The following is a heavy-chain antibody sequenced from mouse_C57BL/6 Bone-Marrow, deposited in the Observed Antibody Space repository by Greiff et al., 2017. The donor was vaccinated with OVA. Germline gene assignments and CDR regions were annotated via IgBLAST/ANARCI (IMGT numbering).Heavy chain of an antibody. Sequence: EVKLMESGPELVKPGASVKIPCKASGYTFTDYNMDWVKQSHGKSLEWIGDINPNNGGTIYNQKFKGKATLTVDKSSSTAYMELRSLTSEDTAVYYCARAQIYHDYDGDWYFDVWGTGTTVTVSS. CDR1: GYTFTDYN. D-gene: IGHD2-4*01. CDR2: INPNNGGT. V-gene: IGHV1-18*01. CDR3: ARAQIYHDYDGDWYFDV. J-gene: IGHJ1*03.